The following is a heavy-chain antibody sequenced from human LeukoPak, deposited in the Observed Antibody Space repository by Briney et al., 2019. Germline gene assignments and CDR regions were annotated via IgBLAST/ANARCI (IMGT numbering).Heavy chain of an antibody. CDR2: ISYDGSNK. D-gene: IGHD3-10*01. CDR3: AKDQYYGSGPPNY. CDR1: GFTFSSYG. V-gene: IGHV3-30*18. J-gene: IGHJ4*02. Sequence: GGSLRLSCAASGFTFSSYGMHWVRQAPGKGLEGVAVISYDGSNKYYADSVKGRFTISRDNSKNTLYLQMNSLRAEDTAVYYCAKDQYYGSGPPNYWGQGTLVTVSS.